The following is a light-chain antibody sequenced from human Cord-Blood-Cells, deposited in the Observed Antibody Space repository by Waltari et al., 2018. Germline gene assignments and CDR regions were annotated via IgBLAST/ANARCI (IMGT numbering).Light chain of an antibody. CDR3: QQYNSYSYT. V-gene: IGKV1-5*03. CDR2: KAS. Sequence: DIQMTQSPSTLSASVGDRVTITCRASPSISSWLAWYKQKPGKAPKLLIYKASSLESGVPSRFSGSGSGTEFTLTISSLQPDDFATYYCQQYNSYSYTFGQGTKLEIK. CDR1: PSISSW. J-gene: IGKJ2*01.